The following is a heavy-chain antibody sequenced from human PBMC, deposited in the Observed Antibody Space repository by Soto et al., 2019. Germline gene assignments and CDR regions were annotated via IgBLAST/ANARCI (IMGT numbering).Heavy chain of an antibody. V-gene: IGHV3-30-3*01. CDR1: GFTFSSYA. CDR3: AREMLTGDVFHYYGMDV. J-gene: IGHJ6*02. CDR2: ISYDGSNK. D-gene: IGHD7-27*01. Sequence: QVQLVESGGGVVQPGRSLRLSCAASGFTFSSYAMHWVRQAPDKGLEWVAVISYDGSNKYYADSVKGRFTISRDNSKNTLYLQMNSLRAEDTAVYYCAREMLTGDVFHYYGMDVWGQGTTVTVSS.